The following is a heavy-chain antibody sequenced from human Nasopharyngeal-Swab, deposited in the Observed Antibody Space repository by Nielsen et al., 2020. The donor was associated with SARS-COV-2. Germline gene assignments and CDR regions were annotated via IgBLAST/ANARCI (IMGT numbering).Heavy chain of an antibody. D-gene: IGHD1-26*01. CDR3: ARGFGGSYWGYDY. CDR2: ISYDGSNK. V-gene: IGHV3-30*04. Sequence: WIRQPPGKGLEWVAVISYDGSNKYYADSVKGRFTISRDNSKNTLYPQMNSLRAEDTAVYYCARGFGGSYWGYDYWGQGTLVTVSS. J-gene: IGHJ4*02.